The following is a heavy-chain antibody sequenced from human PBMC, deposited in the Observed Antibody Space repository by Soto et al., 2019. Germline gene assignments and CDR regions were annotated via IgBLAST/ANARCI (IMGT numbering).Heavy chain of an antibody. D-gene: IGHD2-15*01. CDR2: ISYDGSNK. J-gene: IGHJ4*02. CDR1: GFTFSSYG. CDR3: AKQDCTGGSCYRPFDH. Sequence: GGSLRLSCAAAGFTFSSYGMHWVRQAPGKGLEWVAVISYDGSNKYYADSVKGRFTISRDNSKNTLYLQMNSLRAEDTAVYYCAKQDCTGGSCYRPFDHWGQGTLVTVSS. V-gene: IGHV3-30*18.